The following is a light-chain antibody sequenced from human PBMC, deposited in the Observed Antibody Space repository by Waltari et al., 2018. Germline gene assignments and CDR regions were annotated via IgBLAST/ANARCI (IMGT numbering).Light chain of an antibody. CDR3: QQYKTYSPWA. CDR1: LDISRW. V-gene: IGKV1-5*03. J-gene: IGKJ1*01. CDR2: KAS. Sequence: DIQMTQSPPPLSASIGDKVTITCRASLDISRWLAWYQQKPGKAPNLLISKASTLESGVPSRFNGSGSGTQFSLTLSSLQPDDFATYYCQQYKTYSPWAFGQGTKVEIK.